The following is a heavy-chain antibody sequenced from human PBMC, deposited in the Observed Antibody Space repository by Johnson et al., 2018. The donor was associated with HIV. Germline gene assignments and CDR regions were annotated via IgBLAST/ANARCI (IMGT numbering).Heavy chain of an antibody. V-gene: IGHV3-7*05. CDR3: AKSEWELALGAFDI. CDR2: MNQDGSET. Sequence: VQLVESGGGLVQPGGSLRLSCEASGFIFSSYWMNWVRQAPGKGLEWVANMNQDGSETYYVDSVKGRFTISRDNSKNSLYLQMNSLRAEDTALYYCAKSEWELALGAFDIWGQGTMVTVSS. CDR1: GFIFSSYW. J-gene: IGHJ3*02. D-gene: IGHD1-26*01.